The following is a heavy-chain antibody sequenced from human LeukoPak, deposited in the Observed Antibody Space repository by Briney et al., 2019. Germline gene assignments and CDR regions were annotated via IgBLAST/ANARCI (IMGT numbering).Heavy chain of an antibody. Sequence: GGSLRLSCAASGFTFSSYSMNWVRQAPGKGLEWVSSISSSSSYIYYADSVKGRFTISRDNAKNSLYLQMNSLRAEDTAVYYCARDEVRGYCSSTSCYGFRYYYYGMDVWGQGTTVTVSS. CDR3: ARDEVRGYCSSTSCYGFRYYYYGMDV. D-gene: IGHD2-2*01. CDR1: GFTFSSYS. J-gene: IGHJ6*02. CDR2: ISSSSSYI. V-gene: IGHV3-21*01.